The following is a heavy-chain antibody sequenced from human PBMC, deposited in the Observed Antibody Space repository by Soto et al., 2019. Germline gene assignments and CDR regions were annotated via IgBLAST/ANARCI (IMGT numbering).Heavy chain of an antibody. CDR2: IIPIFGTA. CDR3: ARVGVHFRYYYYGMDV. CDR1: GGTFSSYA. V-gene: IGHV1-69*06. Sequence: QVQLVQSGAEVKKPGSSVKVSCKASGGTFSSYAISWVRQAPGQGLEWMGGIIPIFGTANYAQKFQGRVTITANKSTSTAYMELSSLRSEDTAVYYCARVGVHFRYYYYGMDVWGQGTTVTVSS. D-gene: IGHD3-10*01. J-gene: IGHJ6*02.